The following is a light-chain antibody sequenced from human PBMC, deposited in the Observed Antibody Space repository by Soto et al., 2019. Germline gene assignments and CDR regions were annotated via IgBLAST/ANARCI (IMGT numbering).Light chain of an antibody. CDR3: TSYGGRDDTI. J-gene: IGLJ2*01. Sequence: QSVLTQPASVSGSPGRSISISCTGTSSDVGSYIIVSWYQQHPGKPPKLIIYAVTDRTSGVPDRFSGSKSGNTASLTVSGLQAEDEGDYYCTSYGGRDDTIFGGGTKVTVL. CDR2: AVT. V-gene: IGLV2-8*01. CDR1: SSDVGSYII.